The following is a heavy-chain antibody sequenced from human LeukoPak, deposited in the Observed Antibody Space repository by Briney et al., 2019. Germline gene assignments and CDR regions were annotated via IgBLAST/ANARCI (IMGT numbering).Heavy chain of an antibody. CDR1: GFIFGDDA. J-gene: IGHJ4*02. CDR3: ARELAPGFVPAAPFDY. D-gene: IGHD2-2*01. V-gene: IGHV3-30-3*01. Sequence: GGSLRLSCAASGFIFGDDAMSWVRQAPGKGLEWVAVISYDGSNKYYADSVKGRFTISRDNSKNTLYLQMNSLRAEDTAVYYCARELAPGFVPAAPFDYWGQGTLVTVSS. CDR2: ISYDGSNK.